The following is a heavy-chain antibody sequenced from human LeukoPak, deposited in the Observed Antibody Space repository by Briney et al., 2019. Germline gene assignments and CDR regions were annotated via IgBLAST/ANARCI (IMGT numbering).Heavy chain of an antibody. V-gene: IGHV3-48*03. CDR3: AKDMGDLAVAGIDS. D-gene: IGHD6-19*01. J-gene: IGHJ4*02. CDR1: GFTFSSYE. Sequence: GGSLRLSCAASGFTFSSYEMNWVRQAPGKGLEWVSYISSSGSTIYYADSVKGRFTISRDNSKNSLYLQMHSLRPEDTALYYCAKDMGDLAVAGIDSWGQGTLVTVSS. CDR2: ISSSGSTI.